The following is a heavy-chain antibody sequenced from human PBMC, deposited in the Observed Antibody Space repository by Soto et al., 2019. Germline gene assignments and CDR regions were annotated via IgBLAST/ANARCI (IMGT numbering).Heavy chain of an antibody. CDR2: ISYDGSNK. CDR1: GFTFSSYG. J-gene: IGHJ6*02. V-gene: IGHV3-30*18. CDR3: AKDLYGLDV. D-gene: IGHD2-2*02. Sequence: QVQLVESGGGVVQPGRSLRLSCAASGFTFSSYGMHWVRQAPGKGLEWVAVISYDGSNKYYADSVKGRFTISRDNSKNTLYLLMNSLRAEDTAVYYCAKDLYGLDVWGQGTTVTVSS.